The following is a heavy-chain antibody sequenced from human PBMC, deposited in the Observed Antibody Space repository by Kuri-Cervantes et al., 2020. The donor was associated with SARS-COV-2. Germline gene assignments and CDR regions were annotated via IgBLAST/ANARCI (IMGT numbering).Heavy chain of an antibody. J-gene: IGHJ3*02. CDR2: INHSGST. V-gene: IGHV4-34*01. CDR1: GGSFSGYY. D-gene: IGHD1-14*01. Sequence: SETLSLTCAVYGGSFSGYYWSWIRQPPGKGLEWIGEINHSGSTKYNPSLKSRVTISVDTSKNQFSLKLSSVTAADTAVYYCATPNPYLTSFTAFDIWGQGTAVTVSS. CDR3: ATPNPYLTSFTAFDI.